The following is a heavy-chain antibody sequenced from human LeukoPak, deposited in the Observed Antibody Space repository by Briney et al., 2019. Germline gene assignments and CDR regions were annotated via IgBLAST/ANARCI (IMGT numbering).Heavy chain of an antibody. CDR1: GYTLTELS. V-gene: IGHV1-24*01. D-gene: IGHD6-19*01. Sequence: ASVKVSCKVSGYTLTELSMHRVRQAPGKGLEWMGGFDPEDGETIYAQKFQGRVTMTEDTSTDTAYMELSSLRSEDTAVYYCATGSFAVARFGGFSVRRSFDIWGQGTMVTVSS. CDR2: FDPEDGET. CDR3: ATGSFAVARFGGFSVRRSFDI. J-gene: IGHJ3*02.